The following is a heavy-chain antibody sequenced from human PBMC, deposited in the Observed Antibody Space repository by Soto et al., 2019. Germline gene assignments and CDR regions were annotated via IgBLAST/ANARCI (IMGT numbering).Heavy chain of an antibody. V-gene: IGHV1-18*01. J-gene: IGHJ3*02. Sequence: QVQLVQSGAEVKKPGASVKVSCKASGYTFTSYGISWVRQAPGQGLEWMGWISAYNGNTNYAQKLQGRVTMTTDTSTSTAYMELRSLRSDDTAVYYCARVTVMITFGGVMPDAFDIWGQGTMVTVSS. CDR2: ISAYNGNT. CDR3: ARVTVMITFGGVMPDAFDI. CDR1: GYTFTSYG. D-gene: IGHD3-16*01.